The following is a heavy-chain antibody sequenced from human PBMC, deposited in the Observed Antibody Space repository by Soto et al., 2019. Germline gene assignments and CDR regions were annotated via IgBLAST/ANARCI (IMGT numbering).Heavy chain of an antibody. J-gene: IGHJ4*02. CDR3: ASHPVSGSLHFDS. V-gene: IGHV1-18*04. CDR1: GYTFNTYG. Sequence: QVPLVQSGAEVKKPGASVKVSCKASGYTFNTYGVSWVRQAPGQGLEWMGRISAYNGDTNYAQKLQGRVTMTTDTSTRTAYMELRSLRSDDTAVYYCASHPVSGSLHFDSWGQGTLVTVSS. D-gene: IGHD1-26*01. CDR2: ISAYNGDT.